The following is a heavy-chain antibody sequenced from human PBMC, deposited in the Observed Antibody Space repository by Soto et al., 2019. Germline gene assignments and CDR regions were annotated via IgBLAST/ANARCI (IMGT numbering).Heavy chain of an antibody. V-gene: IGHV3-21*01. CDR2: ISSSSSYI. D-gene: IGHD3-22*01. CDR1: GFTFSSYS. CDR3: ARDQLYYNDISGRPLNAFDV. Sequence: GGSLRLSCAASGFTFSSYSMNWVRQAPGKGLEWVSSISSSSSYIYYADSVKGRFTISRDNAKNSPYLQMNSLRAEDTAVYYCARDQLYYNDISGRPLNAFDVWGQGTMVTVSS. J-gene: IGHJ3*01.